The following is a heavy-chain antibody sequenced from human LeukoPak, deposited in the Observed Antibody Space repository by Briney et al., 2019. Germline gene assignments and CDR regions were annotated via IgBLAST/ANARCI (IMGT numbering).Heavy chain of an antibody. V-gene: IGHV3-53*01. Sequence: SGGSLRLSCAASGFTVSSKYMSWVRQAPGKGLEWVSVIYCGGGTYYADSVKGRFTISRDNPKNTLYLQMNSLRAEDTAVYYCAKAGGWFGELLQTSADNWFDPWGQGTLVTVSS. D-gene: IGHD3-10*01. J-gene: IGHJ5*02. CDR1: GFTVSSKY. CDR3: AKAGGWFGELLQTSADNWFDP. CDR2: IYCGGGT.